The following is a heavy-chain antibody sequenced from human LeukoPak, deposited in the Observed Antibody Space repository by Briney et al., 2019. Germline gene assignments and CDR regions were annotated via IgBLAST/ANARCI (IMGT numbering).Heavy chain of an antibody. CDR2: IKTDGSST. D-gene: IGHD7-27*01. J-gene: IGHJ3*02. Sequence: GGSLRLSCAASGFMFSSYWMHWVRQVPGKGLAWVSRIKTDGSSTHYADSVKGRFTISRDNAKNMLFLQMNSLRDEDTAVYYCAREGETWGILIWGQGTMVTVSS. V-gene: IGHV3-74*01. CDR1: GFMFSSYW. CDR3: AREGETWGILI.